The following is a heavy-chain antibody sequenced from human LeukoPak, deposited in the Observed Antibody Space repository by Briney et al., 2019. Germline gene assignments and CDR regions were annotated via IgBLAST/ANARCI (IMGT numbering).Heavy chain of an antibody. CDR3: ARADWNYDGPYYYYYGMDV. D-gene: IGHD1-7*01. V-gene: IGHV3-21*01. J-gene: IGHJ6*02. CDR2: ISSSSSYI. Sequence: PGGSLRLSCAASGFTFSSYAMNWVRQAPGKGLEWVSSISSSSSYIYYADSVKGRFTISRDNAKNTLYLQMNSLRAEDTAVYYCARADWNYDGPYYYYYGMDVWGQGTTVTVSS. CDR1: GFTFSSYA.